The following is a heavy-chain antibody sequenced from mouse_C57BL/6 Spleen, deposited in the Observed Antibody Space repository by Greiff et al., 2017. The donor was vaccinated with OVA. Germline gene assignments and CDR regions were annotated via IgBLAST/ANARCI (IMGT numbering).Heavy chain of an antibody. CDR2: INPSSGYT. CDR1: GYTFTSYT. V-gene: IGHV1-4*01. CDR3: ARCPLNPWYFDV. Sequence: QVQLKQSGAELARPGASVKMSCKASGYTFTSYTMHWVKQRPGQGLEWIGYINPSSGYTKYNQKFKDKATLTADKSSSTAYMQLSSLTSEDSAVYYCARCPLNPWYFDVWGTGTTVTVSS. J-gene: IGHJ1*03.